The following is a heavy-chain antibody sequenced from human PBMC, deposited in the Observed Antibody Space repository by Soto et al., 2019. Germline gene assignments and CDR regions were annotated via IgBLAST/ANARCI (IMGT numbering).Heavy chain of an antibody. Sequence: WGSLRLSCAASGFTFSNAWMNWVRQAPGKGLEWVGRIKSKTDGGTTDYAAPVKGRFTISRDDSKNTLYLQMNSLKTEDTAVYYCTTERVVPAAMWGYYYYYGMDVWGQGTTVTVSS. D-gene: IGHD2-2*01. J-gene: IGHJ6*02. CDR1: GFTFSNAW. V-gene: IGHV3-15*07. CDR2: IKSKTDGGTT. CDR3: TTERVVPAAMWGYYYYYGMDV.